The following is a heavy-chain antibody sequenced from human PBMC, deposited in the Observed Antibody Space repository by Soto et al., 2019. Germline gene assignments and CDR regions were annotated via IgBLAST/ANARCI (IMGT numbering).Heavy chain of an antibody. D-gene: IGHD2-21*02. Sequence: GGSLRLSCAASGFTFSFYWMHWVRQAPGKGLVWVSRINSDGSSTNYADSVKGRFTISRDNAKNTLYLQMNSLRAEDTGVYYCASVVTTTLLAWGQGTLVTVSS. J-gene: IGHJ5*02. CDR3: ASVVTTTLLA. CDR1: GFTFSFYW. CDR2: INSDGSST. V-gene: IGHV3-74*01.